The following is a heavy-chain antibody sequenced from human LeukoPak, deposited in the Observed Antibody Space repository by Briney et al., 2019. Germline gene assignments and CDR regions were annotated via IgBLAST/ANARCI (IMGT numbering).Heavy chain of an antibody. CDR1: GYTFTDFG. V-gene: IGHV1-18*01. CDR3: ARAESMALYFLY. J-gene: IGHJ1*01. D-gene: IGHD1-14*01. CDR2: VSIYNGDT. Sequence: EASVKVSCKASGYTFTDFGLIWVRQAPGQGLEWMGWVSIYNGDTDYAKKFQDRVTMTTESSTQTTFMELRNLRSDDTAVYYCARAESMALYFLYWGQGTLVSVSS.